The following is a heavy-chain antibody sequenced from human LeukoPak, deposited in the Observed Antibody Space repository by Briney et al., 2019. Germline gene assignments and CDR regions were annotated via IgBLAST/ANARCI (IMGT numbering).Heavy chain of an antibody. J-gene: IGHJ4*02. CDR1: GFTFSSYW. D-gene: IGHD5-18*01. CDR2: IKQDGSES. Sequence: WGSLRLSCAASGFTFSSYWMSWVRQAPGKGLEWVANIKQDGSESNYVDSVKGRFTISRDNAKNSLYLQMNSLRAEDTAVYYCAKDAYSYGNYWGQGTLVTVSS. V-gene: IGHV3-7*05. CDR3: AKDAYSYGNY.